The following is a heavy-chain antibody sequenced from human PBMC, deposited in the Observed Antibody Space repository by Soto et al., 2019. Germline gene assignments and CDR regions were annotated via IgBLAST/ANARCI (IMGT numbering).Heavy chain of an antibody. V-gene: IGHV5-51*01. J-gene: IGHJ4*02. D-gene: IGHD3-3*01. Sequence: GESLKISCKGSGYNFASYWIGWVRQMPGKGLEWMGIIYPGDSDTRYSPSFQGQVTISADKTIKIAYLQWSTPKASDTAMYYCARGGFWGGYYYFDYWGQVTQVTVSS. CDR3: ARGGFWGGYYYFDY. CDR1: GYNFASYW. CDR2: IYPGDSDT.